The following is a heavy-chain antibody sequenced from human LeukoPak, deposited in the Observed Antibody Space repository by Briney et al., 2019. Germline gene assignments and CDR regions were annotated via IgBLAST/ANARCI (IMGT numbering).Heavy chain of an antibody. CDR1: GFTFRSYA. J-gene: IGHJ4*02. Sequence: GGSLRLSCAASGFTFRSYAMNWVRQAPGKGLEWVSAISGSGSSTYYADSVKGRFTISRDNSKNTLYLQMNSLRADDTALYFCAKTGGRGAAWSKGSYWGQGTLVTVSS. CDR2: ISGSGSST. D-gene: IGHD1-26*01. V-gene: IGHV3-23*01. CDR3: AKTGGRGAAWSKGSY.